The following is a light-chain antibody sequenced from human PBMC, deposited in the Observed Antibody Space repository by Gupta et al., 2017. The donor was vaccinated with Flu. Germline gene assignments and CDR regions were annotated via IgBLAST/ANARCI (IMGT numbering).Light chain of an antibody. V-gene: IGKV1-12*01. CDR1: QGIGKW. CDR2: AAS. Sequence: DIQTTQPPSSVSASIGDRLIIPCRASQGIGKWLAWYQQKPGKAPKLLIYAASTVKSGVPSRFSGSGSGTDFTLTISDRQAEDFATYYCLRQDSLPFTFGRGTTVDIK. CDR3: LRQDSLPFT. J-gene: IGKJ4*01.